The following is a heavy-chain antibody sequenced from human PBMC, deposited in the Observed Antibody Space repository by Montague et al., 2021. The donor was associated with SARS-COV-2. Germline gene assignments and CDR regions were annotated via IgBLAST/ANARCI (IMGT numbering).Heavy chain of an antibody. Sequence: SETLSLTCAVYGGSFSGYYWSWIRQPPGKGLECIGEVYHSGSTNYNPSLKSRVTISVDTSKNQFSLKLSSVTAADTAVYYCARGRSETMIVVVVPLYYYYMDVWGKGTTVTVSS. CDR1: GGSFSGYY. D-gene: IGHD3-22*01. CDR2: VYHSGST. J-gene: IGHJ6*03. V-gene: IGHV4-34*01. CDR3: ARGRSETMIVVVVPLYYYYMDV.